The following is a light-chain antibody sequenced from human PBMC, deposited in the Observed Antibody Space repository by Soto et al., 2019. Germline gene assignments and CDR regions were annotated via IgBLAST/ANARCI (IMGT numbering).Light chain of an antibody. CDR2: GAS. Sequence: EIVLTQSPGTLSLSPGERATLSCRASQSLSSNYLAWYQQKPGQAPRLLIYGASSRATGIPDRFSGSGSGTDFTLTISRLEPEDFAVYYCQQYGSSWTFGQGTKVDIK. J-gene: IGKJ1*01. V-gene: IGKV3-20*01. CDR1: QSLSSNY. CDR3: QQYGSSWT.